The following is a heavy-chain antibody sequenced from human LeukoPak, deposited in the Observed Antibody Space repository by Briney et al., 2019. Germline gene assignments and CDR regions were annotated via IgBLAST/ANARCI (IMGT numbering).Heavy chain of an antibody. V-gene: IGHV3-21*01. CDR1: GFTFSSYW. J-gene: IGHJ3*02. D-gene: IGHD2-2*01. Sequence: PGGSLRLSCAASGFTFSSYWMSWVRQAPGKGLEWVSSISSSSSYIYYADSVKGRFTISRDNAKNSLYLQMNSLRAEDTAVYYCARDFTDVVVPAADAFDIWGQGTMVTVSS. CDR2: ISSSSSYI. CDR3: ARDFTDVVVPAADAFDI.